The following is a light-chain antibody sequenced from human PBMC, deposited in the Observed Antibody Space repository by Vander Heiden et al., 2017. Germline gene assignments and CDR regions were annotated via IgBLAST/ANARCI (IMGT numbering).Light chain of an antibody. J-gene: IGLJ2*01. Sequence: QSLLTHPASVSGSPGPSITLSCTGTSSDVGGYNYVSWYQQHPGKAPKLMIYEVSNRPSGVSNRFSGSKSGNTASLTISGLQAEDEADYYCSSYTSSSTVVFGGGTKLTVL. CDR3: SSYTSSSTVV. CDR1: SSDVGGYNY. CDR2: EVS. V-gene: IGLV2-14*01.